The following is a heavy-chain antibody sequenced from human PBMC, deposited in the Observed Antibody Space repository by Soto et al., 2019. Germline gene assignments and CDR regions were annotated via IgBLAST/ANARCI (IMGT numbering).Heavy chain of an antibody. J-gene: IGHJ4*02. CDR3: ARVGRSSGSLAY. V-gene: IGHV3-7*01. CDR1: GFTFSSYW. D-gene: IGHD6-19*01. CDR2: IKQDGSGK. Sequence: EVQLVESGGGLVQPGGSLRLSCAASGFTFSSYWMTWVRQAPGKGLEWVAKIKQDGSGKYYGDSVKGRFTISRDNAKNSLSLQMTSMTAEYTAVYYCARVGRSSGSLAYWGQGTLVTVSS.